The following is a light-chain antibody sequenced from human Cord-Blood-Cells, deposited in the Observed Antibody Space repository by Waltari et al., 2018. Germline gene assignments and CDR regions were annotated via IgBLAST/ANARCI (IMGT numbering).Light chain of an antibody. CDR2: QAS. CDR3: QACDSSTVL. Sequence: SYALTQPPSVSVSPGQTASISGPGDKLGDKYACWYQQKPGQSPVRVIYQASKRPSGIPEVFSGSNSGNTATLTISGSQSMDEADYYCQACDSSTVLFGGGTKLTVL. V-gene: IGLV3-1*01. J-gene: IGLJ2*01. CDR1: KLGDKY.